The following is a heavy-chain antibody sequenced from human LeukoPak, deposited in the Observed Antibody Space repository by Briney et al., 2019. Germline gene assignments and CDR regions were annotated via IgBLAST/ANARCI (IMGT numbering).Heavy chain of an antibody. CDR3: ARDGYYGSGRPFDY. D-gene: IGHD3-10*01. CDR1: GFNYIDSG. V-gene: IGHV3-33*01. CDR2: IWYDGSEK. J-gene: IGHJ4*02. Sequence: GGSLRVSCAASGFNYIDSGMQWVRQAPGREQERVAVIWYDGSEKYYVGSVRGGLTISRDNSKKTLYLQMNSLKADETAVYYCARDGYYGSGRPFDYWGQGALVSVSS.